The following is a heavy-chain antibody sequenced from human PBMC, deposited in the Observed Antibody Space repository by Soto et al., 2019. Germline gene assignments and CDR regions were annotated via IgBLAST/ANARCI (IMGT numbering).Heavy chain of an antibody. Sequence: PGGSLRLSCAASGFTFSSYAMSWVRQAPGKGLEWVSAISGSGGSTYYADSVKGRFTISRDNSKNTLYLQMNSLRAEDTAVYYCAKDPPYDYIWGSYRPIRYYFDYWGQGTLVTVSS. D-gene: IGHD3-16*02. J-gene: IGHJ4*02. CDR1: GFTFSSYA. CDR3: AKDPPYDYIWGSYRPIRYYFDY. V-gene: IGHV3-23*01. CDR2: ISGSGGST.